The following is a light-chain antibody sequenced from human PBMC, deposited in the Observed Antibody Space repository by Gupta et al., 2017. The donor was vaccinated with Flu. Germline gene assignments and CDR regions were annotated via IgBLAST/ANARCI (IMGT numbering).Light chain of an antibody. CDR1: EDIGTW. CDR3: QQANTFPWT. CDR2: AAS. V-gene: IGKV1-12*01. Sequence: DIQMTQSPSSVSASVRERVTITCRASEDIGTWLAWYQQKPGKAPNLLIYAASSLQSGVPSRFSGSGSGTDFTLTISSLQPEDFATYYCQQANTFPWTFGQGTKLDIK. J-gene: IGKJ1*01.